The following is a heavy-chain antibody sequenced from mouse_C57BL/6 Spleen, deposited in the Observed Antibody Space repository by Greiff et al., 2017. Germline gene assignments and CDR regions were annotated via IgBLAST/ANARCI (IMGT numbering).Heavy chain of an antibody. J-gene: IGHJ3*01. D-gene: IGHD1-1*01. CDR2: IDPNSGGT. CDR3: ARDSGYGSSYVFAY. CDR1: GYTFTSYW. Sequence: QVQLQQPGAELVKPGASVKLSCKASGYTFTSYWMHWVKQRPGRGLEWIGMIDPNSGGTKYNEKFKSKATLTVDKSSSTAYMQLSSLTSEDSAVYDCARDSGYGSSYVFAYWGQGTLVTVSA. V-gene: IGHV1-72*01.